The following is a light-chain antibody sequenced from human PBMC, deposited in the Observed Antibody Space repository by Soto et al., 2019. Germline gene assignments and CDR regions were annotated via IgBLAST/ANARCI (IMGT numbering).Light chain of an antibody. CDR3: QQYGSSGRT. Sequence: EIVMTQSPATLSVSPGERATFSCRASQSVSSNLAWYQHKPGQAPRLLIYGASSRATGIPDRFSGSGSGTDFTLTISRLEPEDFAVYYCQQYGSSGRTFGQGTKVDIK. V-gene: IGKV3-20*01. J-gene: IGKJ1*01. CDR1: QSVSSN. CDR2: GAS.